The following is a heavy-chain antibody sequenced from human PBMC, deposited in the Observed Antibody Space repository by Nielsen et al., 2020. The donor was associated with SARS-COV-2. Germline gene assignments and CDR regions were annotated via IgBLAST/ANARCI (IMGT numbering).Heavy chain of an antibody. D-gene: IGHD5-24*01. Sequence: VRQMPGKGLEWMGMIYPEYSEARYNPSFQGQVTFSVDKSISTAYLQWTSLKDSDTATYYCARQFRGDGNFRNWFDPWGQGTLVTVSS. CDR2: IYPEYSEA. V-gene: IGHV5-51*01. CDR3: ARQFRGDGNFRNWFDP. J-gene: IGHJ5*02.